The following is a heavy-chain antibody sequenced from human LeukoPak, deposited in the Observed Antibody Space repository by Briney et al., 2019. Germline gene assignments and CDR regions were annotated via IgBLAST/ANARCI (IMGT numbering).Heavy chain of an antibody. D-gene: IGHD1-14*01. Sequence: GASVKVSCKASGGTFSSYAISWVRQAPGQGLEWMGRIIPIFGTANYAQKFQGRVTITTDESTSTAYVELSSLRSEDTAVYYCARTTNGYLDYWGQGTLVTVSS. CDR3: ARTTNGYLDY. J-gene: IGHJ4*02. V-gene: IGHV1-69*05. CDR2: IIPIFGTA. CDR1: GGTFSSYA.